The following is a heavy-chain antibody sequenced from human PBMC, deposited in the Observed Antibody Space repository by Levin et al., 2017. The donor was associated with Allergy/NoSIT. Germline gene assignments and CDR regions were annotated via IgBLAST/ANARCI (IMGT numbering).Heavy chain of an antibody. V-gene: IGHV3-30*18. CDR1: GSSLSAYG. CDR2: ISYDGNNK. J-gene: IGHJ6*02. D-gene: IGHD2/OR15-2a*01. CDR3: AKDRAENCESCCQTVSYFYFYGMDV. Sequence: GGSLRLSCAASGSSLSAYGMHWVRQAPGKGLEWVAVISYDGNNKYYVGSVRGRFTISRDNSKNTLYLQMNSLRPEDTAVYYCAKDRAENCESCCQTVSYFYFYGMDVWGQGTTVTVSS.